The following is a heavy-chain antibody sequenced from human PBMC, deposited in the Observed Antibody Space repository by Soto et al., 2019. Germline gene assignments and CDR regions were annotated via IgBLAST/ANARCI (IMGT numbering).Heavy chain of an antibody. CDR1: GFTFSTYG. CDR2: IWYDGSNK. V-gene: IGHV3-33*01. J-gene: IGHJ6*02. Sequence: GGSLRLSCAASGFTFSTYGMHWVRQAPGKGLEWVAVIWYDGSNKYYADSVKGRFTISRDNSKNTLYLQMNSLRAEDTAVYYCASEYCSGGTCYYYGMDVWGQGTTVTVSS. CDR3: ASEYCSGGTCYYYGMDV. D-gene: IGHD2-15*01.